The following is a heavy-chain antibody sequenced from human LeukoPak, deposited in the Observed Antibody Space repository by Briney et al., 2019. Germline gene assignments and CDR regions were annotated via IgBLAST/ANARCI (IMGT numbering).Heavy chain of an antibody. CDR2: IIPIFGTA. CDR1: GGTFSSYA. V-gene: IGHV1-69*05. D-gene: IGHD1-26*01. J-gene: IGHJ3*02. CDR3: ARSLATVDAFDI. Sequence: KVSCKASGGTFSSYAISWVRQAPGQGLEWMGGIIPIFGTANYAQKFQGRVTITTDESTSTAYMELSSLRSEDTAVYYCARSLATVDAFDIWGQGTMVTVSS.